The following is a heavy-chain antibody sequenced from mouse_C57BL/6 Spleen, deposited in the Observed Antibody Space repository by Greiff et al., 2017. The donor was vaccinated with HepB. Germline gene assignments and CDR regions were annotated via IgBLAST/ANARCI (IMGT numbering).Heavy chain of an antibody. CDR1: GYTFTEYT. D-gene: IGHD1-1*01. J-gene: IGHJ4*01. CDR2: FYPGSGSI. V-gene: IGHV1-62-2*01. CDR3: ARHEDPAYYYGSSPYAMDY. Sequence: VKLVESGAELVKPGASVKLSCKASGYTFTEYTIHWVKQRSGQGLEWIGWFYPGSGSIKYNEKFKDKATLTAYKSSSTGYMELSRWTSEDSAVYFCARHEDPAYYYGSSPYAMDYWGQGTSVTVSS.